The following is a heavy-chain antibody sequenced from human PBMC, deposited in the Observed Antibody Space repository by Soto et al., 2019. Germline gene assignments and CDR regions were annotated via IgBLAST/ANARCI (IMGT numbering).Heavy chain of an antibody. D-gene: IGHD4-17*01. CDR2: ISYDGSNK. CDR3: ARGPNYGVAPIPFDY. J-gene: IGHJ4*02. CDR1: GFTFSSYA. V-gene: IGHV3-30-3*01. Sequence: QVQLVESGGGVVQPGRSLRLSCAASGFTFSSYAMHWVRQAPGKGLEWVAVISYDGSNKYYADSVKGRFTISRDNSKNTRYRQMNSLRAEDTAVYYCARGPNYGVAPIPFDYWGQGTLVTVSS.